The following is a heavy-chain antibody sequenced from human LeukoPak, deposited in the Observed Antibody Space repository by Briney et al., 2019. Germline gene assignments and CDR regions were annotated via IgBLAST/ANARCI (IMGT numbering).Heavy chain of an antibody. D-gene: IGHD2-2*01. CDR2: IRYDGSNK. CDR1: GFTFSSYG. V-gene: IGHV3-30*02. CDR3: AKDLNRYQLLYYFDY. J-gene: IGHJ4*02. Sequence: GGSLRLSCAASGFTFSSYGMHWARQAPGKGLEWVAFIRYDGSNKYYADSVKGRFTISRDNSKNTLYLQMNSLRAEDTAVYYCAKDLNRYQLLYYFDYWGQGTLVTVSS.